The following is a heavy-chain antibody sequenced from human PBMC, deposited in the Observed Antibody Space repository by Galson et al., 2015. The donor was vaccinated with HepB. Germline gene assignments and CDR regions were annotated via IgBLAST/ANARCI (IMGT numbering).Heavy chain of an antibody. CDR2: IWYDGSNK. CDR3: AKPHYYDSSGYYYFDY. V-gene: IGHV3-33*06. Sequence: SLRLSCAASGFTFSSYGMHWVRQAPGKGLEWVAVIWYDGSNKYYADSVKGRFTISRDNSKNTLYLQMNSLRAEDTAVYYCAKPHYYDSSGYYYFDYWGQGTLITVSS. D-gene: IGHD3-22*01. CDR1: GFTFSSYG. J-gene: IGHJ4*02.